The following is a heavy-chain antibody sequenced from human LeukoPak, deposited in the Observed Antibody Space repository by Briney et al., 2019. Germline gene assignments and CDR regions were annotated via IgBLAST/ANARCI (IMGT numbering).Heavy chain of an antibody. V-gene: IGHV1-8*03. CDR3: ARHSHWLTDAFDI. Sequence: ASVKVSCKASGYTFTGYYMHWVRQATGQGLEWMGWMNPNSGNTGYAQKFQGRVTITRNTSISTAYMELSSLRSEDTAVYYCARHSHWLTDAFDIWGQGTMVTVSS. D-gene: IGHD3-9*01. J-gene: IGHJ3*02. CDR2: MNPNSGNT. CDR1: GYTFTGYY.